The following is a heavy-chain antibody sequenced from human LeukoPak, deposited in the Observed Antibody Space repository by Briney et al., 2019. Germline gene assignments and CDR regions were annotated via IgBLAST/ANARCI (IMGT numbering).Heavy chain of an antibody. CDR1: GFTFSSYW. J-gene: IGHJ4*02. V-gene: IGHV3-7*04. Sequence: GGSLRLSCATSGFTFSSYWMTWVRQAPGTGLEWVANIKEDGSRQHYIDSVKGRFTISRDNAKSSLYLQMNSLRVEDSAVYYCARDGYASGSHDYWGQGTLVTVSS. CDR3: ARDGYASGSHDY. CDR2: IKEDGSRQ. D-gene: IGHD3-10*01.